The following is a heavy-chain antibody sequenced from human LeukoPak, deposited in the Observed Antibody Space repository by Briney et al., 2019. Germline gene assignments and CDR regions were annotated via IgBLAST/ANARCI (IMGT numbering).Heavy chain of an antibody. CDR1: GYTFTSYA. CDR2: ISAYNGDT. Sequence: ASVKVSCKASGYTFTSYAMNWVRQAPGQGLEWMGWISAYNGDTNYAQKLQGRVTMTTDTSTSTAYMELRSLRSDDTAVYYCARDGGYDFWSGYYDYYYYMDVWGKGTTVTVSS. V-gene: IGHV1-18*01. CDR3: ARDGGYDFWSGYYDYYYYMDV. J-gene: IGHJ6*03. D-gene: IGHD3-3*01.